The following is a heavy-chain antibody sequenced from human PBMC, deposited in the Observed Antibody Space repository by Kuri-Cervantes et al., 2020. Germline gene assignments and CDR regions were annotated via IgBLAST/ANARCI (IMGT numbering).Heavy chain of an antibody. J-gene: IGHJ3*02. CDR2: ISSSGITT. D-gene: IGHD2-2*01. CDR1: GFTFSSYG. CDR3: ARDSDIVVVPAANHDAFDI. V-gene: IGHV3-48*01. Sequence: GESLKISCAASGFTFSSYGINWVRQAPGKGLEWVSYISSSGITTHYADSVKGRFTISRDNSKNTLYLQMNSLRAEDTAVYYCARDSDIVVVPAANHDAFDIWGQGTMVTVSS.